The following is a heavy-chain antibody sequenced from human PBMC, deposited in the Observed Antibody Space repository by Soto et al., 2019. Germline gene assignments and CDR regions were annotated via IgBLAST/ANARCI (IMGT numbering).Heavy chain of an antibody. D-gene: IGHD3-10*02. CDR2: IYYSGST. CDR1: GGSMSSSSYY. Sequence: SETLSLTCTVSGGSMSSSSYYWGWIRHPPGKGLEWIGSIYYSGSTYYNPSLKSRVTISVDTSKKQFSLKLSSVIAADTAVYYCARRGTCSGSPSCGMDVWGQGTTVTVSS. J-gene: IGHJ6*02. V-gene: IGHV4-39*01. CDR3: ARRGTCSGSPSCGMDV.